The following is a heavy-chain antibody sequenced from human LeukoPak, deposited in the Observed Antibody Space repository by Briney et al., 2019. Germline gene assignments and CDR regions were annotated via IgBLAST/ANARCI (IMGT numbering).Heavy chain of an antibody. CDR1: GFTFSDAW. J-gene: IGHJ6*02. D-gene: IGHD3-10*01. Sequence: GGSLRLSCVGSGFTFSDAWMSWVRQAPGKGLEWVGRIKSKSDGGTIDYAAPVKGRFTISRDDSRNTLYLQMNSLRAEDTAVYYCARDVVVRGLDVWGQGTTVTVSS. CDR3: ARDVVVRGLDV. CDR2: IKSKSDGGTI. V-gene: IGHV3-15*01.